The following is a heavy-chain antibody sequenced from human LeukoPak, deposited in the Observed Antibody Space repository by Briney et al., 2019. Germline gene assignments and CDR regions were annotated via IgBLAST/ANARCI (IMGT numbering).Heavy chain of an antibody. CDR3: ARRTMVRGVITFDY. J-gene: IGHJ4*02. Sequence: SETLSLTCTVSGYSISSGYYWGWIRQPPGKGLEWVGSFYHSGSTYYNPSLKSRVTISVDTSKNQFSLKLSSVTAADTAVYYCARRTMVRGVITFDYWGQGTLVTVSS. CDR1: GYSISSGYY. CDR2: FYHSGST. V-gene: IGHV4-38-2*02. D-gene: IGHD3-10*01.